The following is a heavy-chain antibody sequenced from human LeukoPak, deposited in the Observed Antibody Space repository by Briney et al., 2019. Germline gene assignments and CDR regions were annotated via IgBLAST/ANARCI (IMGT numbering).Heavy chain of an antibody. V-gene: IGHV3-21*01. CDR1: GFTFSSHS. CDR3: ARDRVAAKWYDY. J-gene: IGHJ4*02. Sequence: GGSLRLSCAASGFTFSSHSMNWVRQAPGKGLEGVSSISSSSSYIYYADSVKGRFTISSDNAKNSLYLQMNSLRAEDTAVYYCARDRVAAKWYDYWGQGTLVTVSS. D-gene: IGHD6-19*01. CDR2: ISSSSSYI.